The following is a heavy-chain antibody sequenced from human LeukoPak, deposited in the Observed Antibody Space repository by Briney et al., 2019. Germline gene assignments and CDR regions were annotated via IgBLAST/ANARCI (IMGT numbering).Heavy chain of an antibody. CDR1: GDSISTYY. Sequence: PSETLSLTCTVSGDSISTYYWSWIRQPPGKGLEWIGYIYYRVTSDYNPSLKSRVTMSVDMSTRQISLKLSSVTAADTAVYYCARVTGYMIEDYFDYWGQGTLVTVSS. CDR2: IYYRVTS. J-gene: IGHJ4*02. D-gene: IGHD3-22*01. CDR3: ARVTGYMIEDYFDY. V-gene: IGHV4-59*01.